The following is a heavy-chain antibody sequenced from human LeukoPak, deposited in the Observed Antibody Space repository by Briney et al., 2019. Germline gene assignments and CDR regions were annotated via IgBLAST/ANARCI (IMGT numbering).Heavy chain of an antibody. D-gene: IGHD4-23*01. V-gene: IGHV3-11*01. J-gene: IGHJ5*01. Sequence: GGSLRLSCAASGFTFSDYYMSWIRQAPGKVLEWVSYISGSGNTVYYAASVRGRFTISRDNAKNSLFLQMNSLRAEDTAVYYCARDRGNSDPGDWFDSWGQGTLVTVSS. CDR3: ARDRGNSDPGDWFDS. CDR2: ISGSGNTV. CDR1: GFTFSDYY.